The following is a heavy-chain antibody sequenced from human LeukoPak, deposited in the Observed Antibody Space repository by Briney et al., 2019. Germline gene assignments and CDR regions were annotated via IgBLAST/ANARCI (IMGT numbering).Heavy chain of an antibody. D-gene: IGHD2-2*01. V-gene: IGHV1-18*04. J-gene: IGHJ4*02. CDR1: GYTFTGYY. CDR3: ARGPTNFDY. Sequence: ASVKVSCKASGYTFTGYYMHWVRQAPGQGLEWMGWISPKNGNTNQAQILQGRVTMTTDTSTDTAHMELRSLRSDDTAMYYCARGPTNFDYWGQGTLVTVSS. CDR2: ISPKNGNT.